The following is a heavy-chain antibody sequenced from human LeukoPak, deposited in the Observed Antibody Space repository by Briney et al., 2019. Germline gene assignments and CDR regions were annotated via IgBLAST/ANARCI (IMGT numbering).Heavy chain of an antibody. D-gene: IGHD6-19*01. Sequence: SETLSLTCTVSGGSIRSSSYYWGWIRQPPGKGLEWIGSIYYSGSTYYDASLKSRGTISVDTSKNQFSLKLNSVTAADTAVYFCARQVVAVAGTGYFDYWGQGTLVTVSS. CDR3: ARQVVAVAGTGYFDY. V-gene: IGHV4-39*01. CDR2: IYYSGST. CDR1: GGSIRSSSYY. J-gene: IGHJ4*02.